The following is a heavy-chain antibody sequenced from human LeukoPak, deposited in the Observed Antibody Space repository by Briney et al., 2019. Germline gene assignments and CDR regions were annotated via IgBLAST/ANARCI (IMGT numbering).Heavy chain of an antibody. Sequence: GGSLRLSCAASGLTVSSNYMSWVRQAPGKGLEWVSVIYSGGSTYYTDSVKGRFTISRDSSQNTLYLQMNSLRAEDTAVYYCASSLYGDYYYYMDVWGKGTTVTVSS. CDR2: IYSGGST. V-gene: IGHV3-66*02. CDR1: GLTVSSNY. J-gene: IGHJ6*03. D-gene: IGHD4-17*01. CDR3: ASSLYGDYYYYMDV.